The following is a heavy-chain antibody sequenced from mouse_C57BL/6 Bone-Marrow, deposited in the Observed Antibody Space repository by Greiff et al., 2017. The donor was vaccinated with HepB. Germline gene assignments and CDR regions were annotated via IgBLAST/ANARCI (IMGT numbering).Heavy chain of an antibody. D-gene: IGHD2-5*01. CDR1: GFTFSSYA. Sequence: DVHLVESGGGLVKPGGSLKLSCAASGFTFSSYAMSWVRQTPEKRLEWVATISDGGSYTYYPDNVKGRFTISRDNAKNNLYLQMSHLKSEDTAMYYCARDRDSNYYAMDYWGQGTSVTVSS. J-gene: IGHJ4*01. CDR2: ISDGGSYT. V-gene: IGHV5-4*01. CDR3: ARDRDSNYYAMDY.